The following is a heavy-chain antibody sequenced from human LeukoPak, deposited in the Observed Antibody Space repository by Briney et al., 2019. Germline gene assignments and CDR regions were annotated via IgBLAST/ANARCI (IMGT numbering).Heavy chain of an antibody. D-gene: IGHD3-9*01. CDR3: ARARYVNSFYAFDI. CDR2: FYYSGST. V-gene: IGHV4-39*07. CDR1: GGAISGSTFY. J-gene: IGHJ3*02. Sequence: SETLSLTCTVSGGAISGSTFYWGWIRQPPGKSLEWSGSFYYSGSTQYNPSLKSRVTITVDTSKNQCSLKLRSVSAADPAVYYCARARYVNSFYAFDIWGQGTLVTVSS.